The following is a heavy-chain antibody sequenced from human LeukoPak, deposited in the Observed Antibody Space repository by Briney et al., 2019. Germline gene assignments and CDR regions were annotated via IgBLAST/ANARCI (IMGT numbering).Heavy chain of an antibody. Sequence: GESLRISCKGFGYSFTSYWISCVRQMPGKGLEWMGRIDPSDSETNYSPSFQGHVTISADKSISTAYLQWSSLKASDTAMYYCARLYCSGGRCYSDWYFDLWGRGTLVTVSS. J-gene: IGHJ2*01. CDR3: ARLYCSGGRCYSDWYFDL. D-gene: IGHD2-15*01. CDR2: IDPSDSET. CDR1: GYSFTSYW. V-gene: IGHV5-10-1*01.